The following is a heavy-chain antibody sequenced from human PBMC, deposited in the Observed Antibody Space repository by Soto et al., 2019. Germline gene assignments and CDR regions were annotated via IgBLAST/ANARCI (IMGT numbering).Heavy chain of an antibody. CDR1: GDTFRNYA. CDR3: SRGGDMKVAVDKSEYYYGMDF. V-gene: IGHV1-69*13. Sequence: ASVNVSFKASGDTFRNYAFSWVRQAPGQGPEWMGGIITIYGQRNYAQKFEARNTITADEYTNTDYMELSRMRSEDTAVYYCSRGGDMKVAVDKSEYYYGMDFWGQGTTVTVSS. J-gene: IGHJ6*02. CDR2: IITIYGQR. D-gene: IGHD2-15*01.